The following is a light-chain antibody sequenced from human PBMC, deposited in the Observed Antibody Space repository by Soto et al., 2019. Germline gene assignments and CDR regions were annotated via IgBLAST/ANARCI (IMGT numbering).Light chain of an antibody. CDR1: QGISSY. Sequence: QLTQSPSSLSASVGDRVTITCRASQGISSYLAWYQQKPGKAPKLLIYAASTLQSGVPSRFSGSGSGTDFTLTISSLQPGDFATYYCQRLNSYPLTFGGGTKVDIK. V-gene: IGKV1-9*01. J-gene: IGKJ4*01. CDR2: AAS. CDR3: QRLNSYPLT.